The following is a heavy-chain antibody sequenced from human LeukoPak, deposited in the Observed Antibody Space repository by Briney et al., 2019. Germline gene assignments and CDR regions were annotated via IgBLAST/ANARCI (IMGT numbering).Heavy chain of an antibody. Sequence: GGSLRLSCAAFGFTFDDYAMHWVRQAPGKGLGWVSGISWNSDNIGYADSVKGRFTISRDNAKNSLYLQMNSLRPEDTALYYCAKDRSGGSPYGMDVWGQGTTVTVSS. CDR1: GFTFDDYA. CDR2: ISWNSDNI. CDR3: AKDRSGGSPYGMDV. D-gene: IGHD2-15*01. J-gene: IGHJ6*02. V-gene: IGHV3-9*01.